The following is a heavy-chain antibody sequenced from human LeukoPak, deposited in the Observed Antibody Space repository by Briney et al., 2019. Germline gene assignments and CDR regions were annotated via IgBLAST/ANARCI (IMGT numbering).Heavy chain of an antibody. CDR2: IRYDGSNK. CDR1: GFTFCSFS. Sequence: GGSLTLSCAASGFTFCSFSLNWLPQAPGKGLEWVVFIRYDGSNKYYADSVKGRFTISRDNSKNTLYLQMNRMRAEETVVYYCAKGSSGSYVWSAFDIWGQGTMVTVSS. J-gene: IGHJ3*02. CDR3: AKGSSGSYVWSAFDI. D-gene: IGHD1-26*01. V-gene: IGHV3-30*02.